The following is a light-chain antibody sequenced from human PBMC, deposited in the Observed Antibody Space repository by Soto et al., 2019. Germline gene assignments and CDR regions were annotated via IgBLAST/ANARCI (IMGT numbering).Light chain of an antibody. CDR2: DVN. Sequence: QSVLTQPASVSGSPGQSITISCTGTSSDVGGYNYVSWYQQLPGKAPKLMIYDVNNRPSGVSNRFSGSKSGNTASLTISGLQAEDEADYYCSSYTGSSTCVFGTGTKLTVL. V-gene: IGLV2-14*01. CDR1: SSDVGGYNY. J-gene: IGLJ1*01. CDR3: SSYTGSSTCV.